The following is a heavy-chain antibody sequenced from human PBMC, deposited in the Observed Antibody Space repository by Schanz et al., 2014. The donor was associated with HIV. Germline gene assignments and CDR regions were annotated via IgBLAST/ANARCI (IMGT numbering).Heavy chain of an antibody. D-gene: IGHD3-10*01. CDR3: ARVHYYVSGSYYTESGAFDI. J-gene: IGHJ3*02. Sequence: EVQLVESGGGLVQPGGSLKLSCAASGFTFSSSWMHWVRQAPGKGLVWVSRINSDGSSTSYADSVKGRFTISRDNAKNTLFLQMNSLRAEDTAVYYCARVHYYVSGSYYTESGAFDIWGQGTMVTVSS. CDR1: GFTFSSSW. V-gene: IGHV3-74*01. CDR2: INSDGSST.